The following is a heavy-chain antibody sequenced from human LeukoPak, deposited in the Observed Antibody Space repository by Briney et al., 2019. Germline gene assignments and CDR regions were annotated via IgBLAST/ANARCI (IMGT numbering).Heavy chain of an antibody. CDR2: ISYSGST. CDR3: AKAMSSAWNFDL. D-gene: IGHD3-10*01. Sequence: SETLSLTCTVSGDSISTYSWIWLRQPPGKGLECIGYISYSGSTNFNPSLQSRVTMSVATSKNQFSLKLNSVTAADTAVYYCAKAMSSAWNFDLWGRGTLVTVSS. CDR1: GDSISTYS. J-gene: IGHJ2*01. V-gene: IGHV4-59*01.